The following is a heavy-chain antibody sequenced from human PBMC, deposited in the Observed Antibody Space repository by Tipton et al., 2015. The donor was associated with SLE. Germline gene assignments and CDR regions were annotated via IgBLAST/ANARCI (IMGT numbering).Heavy chain of an antibody. Sequence: TLSLTCTVSGYSISSGHFWGWIRQPPGKGLEWMGTIFHSGSTYYSPSLKSRLTMPVDTSRNQFSLRLSSVTAADSAVYYCARAIGDSGTYYYYYHMDVWGKGTTVTVSS. J-gene: IGHJ6*03. CDR2: IFHSGST. CDR3: ARAIGDSGTYYYYYHMDV. D-gene: IGHD3-22*01. CDR1: GYSISSGHF. V-gene: IGHV4-38-2*02.